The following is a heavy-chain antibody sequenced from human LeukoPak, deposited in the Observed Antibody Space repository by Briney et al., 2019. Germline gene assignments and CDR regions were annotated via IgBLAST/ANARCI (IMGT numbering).Heavy chain of an antibody. CDR3: ARVSGASYRSSWYVNLAYYFDY. D-gene: IGHD6-13*01. CDR1: GYTFTSYG. Sequence: GASVKVSCKASGYTFTSYGISWVRQAPGQGLEWMGWISAYNGNTNYAQKLQGRVTMTTDTSTSTAYMELRSLRSDDTAVYYCARVSGASYRSSWYVNLAYYFDYWGQGTLVTVYS. V-gene: IGHV1-18*01. J-gene: IGHJ4*02. CDR2: ISAYNGNT.